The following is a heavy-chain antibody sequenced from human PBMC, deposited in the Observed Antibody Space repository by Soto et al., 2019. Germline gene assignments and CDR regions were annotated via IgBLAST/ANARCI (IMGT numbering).Heavy chain of an antibody. J-gene: IGHJ4*02. D-gene: IGHD6-19*01. CDR3: ARGRGWLADY. Sequence: EVQLVESGGGLLQPGGSLRLSCAASGFTFSSYSMNWVRQAPGKGLEWVSYISSSSSTIYYANSVKGRFTISRDNAKNLLYLQMNSLRDEDTAVYYCARGRGWLADYWGQGTLVTVSS. V-gene: IGHV3-48*02. CDR2: ISSSSSTI. CDR1: GFTFSSYS.